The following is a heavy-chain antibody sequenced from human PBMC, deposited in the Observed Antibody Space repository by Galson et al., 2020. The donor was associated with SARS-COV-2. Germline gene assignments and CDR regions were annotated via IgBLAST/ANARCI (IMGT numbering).Heavy chain of an antibody. J-gene: IGHJ5*02. Sequence: SETLSLTCAVYGGSFSGYYWSWIRQPPGKGLEWIGEINHSGSTNYNPSLKSRVTISVDTSKNQFSLKLSSVTAADTAVYYCARRRWLGHNWFDPWGQGTLVTVSS. D-gene: IGHD5-12*01. CDR3: ARRRWLGHNWFDP. CDR1: GGSFSGYY. V-gene: IGHV4-34*01. CDR2: INHSGST.